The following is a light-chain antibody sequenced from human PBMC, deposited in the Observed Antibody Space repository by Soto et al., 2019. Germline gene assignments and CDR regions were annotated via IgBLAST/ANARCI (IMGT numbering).Light chain of an antibody. J-gene: IGKJ1*01. V-gene: IGKV1-5*01. CDR2: DAS. CDR1: HNLDKW. CDR3: QQYNTYQGT. Sequence: DIQMTQSPSSLSASVGDRVTITCRASHNLDKWLAWYQQKPQKAPKLLIFDASTLESGVPSRFSGSGSGTEFTLTISSLQPDDFASYYCQQYNTYQGTFGPGTKVDIK.